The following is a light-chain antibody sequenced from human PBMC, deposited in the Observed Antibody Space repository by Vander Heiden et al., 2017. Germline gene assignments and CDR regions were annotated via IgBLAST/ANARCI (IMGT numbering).Light chain of an antibody. CDR3: QQRSNWPSYT. CDR2: DAS. Sequence: EIVVTPSPATLALSPGERATLSCRASQSVSSYLAWYQQKPGQAPRLLIYDASNRATGIPARFSGSGSGTDFTLTISSLEPEDFAVYYCQQRSNWPSYTFGQGTKLEIK. CDR1: QSVSSY. V-gene: IGKV3-11*01. J-gene: IGKJ2*01.